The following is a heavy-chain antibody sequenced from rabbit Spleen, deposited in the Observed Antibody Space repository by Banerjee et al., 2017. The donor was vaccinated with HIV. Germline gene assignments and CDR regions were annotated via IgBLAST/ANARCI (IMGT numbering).Heavy chain of an antibody. CDR2: IYNGDGST. CDR1: GFSFSSDA. D-gene: IGHD4-2*01. Sequence: QSLEESGGDLVKPGASLTLTCTASGFSFSSDAMCWVRQAPGKRPEWIGCIYNGDGSTYYASWVNGRFSISKTSSTTVTLQMTSLTAADTATYFCARHYDGSIWGFSLWGPGTLVTVS. J-gene: IGHJ4*01. CDR3: ARHYDGSIWGFSL. V-gene: IGHV1S40*01.